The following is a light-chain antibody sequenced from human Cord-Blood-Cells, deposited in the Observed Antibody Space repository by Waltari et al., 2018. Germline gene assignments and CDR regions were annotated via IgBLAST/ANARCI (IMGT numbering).Light chain of an antibody. V-gene: IGKV4-1*01. CDR2: WAS. Sequence: DIVMTQSPDSLAVSLGERATINCTPSKSVLYSSNNKNYLAWYQQKPGQPPKLLIYWASTRESGVPDRFSGSGSGTDFTLTISSLQAEDVAVYYCQQYYSTPYTFGQGTKLEIK. CDR3: QQYYSTPYT. J-gene: IGKJ2*01. CDR1: KSVLYSSNNKNY.